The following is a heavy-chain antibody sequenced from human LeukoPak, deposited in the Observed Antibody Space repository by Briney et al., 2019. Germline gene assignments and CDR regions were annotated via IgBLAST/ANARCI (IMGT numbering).Heavy chain of an antibody. CDR3: ASRAGYSSSWYYFDY. D-gene: IGHD6-13*01. J-gene: IGHJ4*02. CDR1: GYTFTGYY. V-gene: IGHV1-2*02. CDR2: INPNSGGT. Sequence: ASVKVSCKASGYTFTGYYMHWVGQAPGQGLEWMGWINPNSGGTNYAQKFQGRVTMTRDTSISTAYMELSRLRSDDTAVYYCASRAGYSSSWYYFDYWGQGTLVTVSS.